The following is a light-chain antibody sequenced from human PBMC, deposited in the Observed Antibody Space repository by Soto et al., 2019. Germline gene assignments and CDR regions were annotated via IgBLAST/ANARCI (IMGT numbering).Light chain of an antibody. Sequence: DIQMTQSPSTLSASVGDRVTITCRASQSISSWLAWYQQKPGKAPKLLIYDASSLESGVTSRFSGSGSGTEFTLTISSLQPDDFATYYCQQYNSSPFGQGTKLEIK. CDR2: DAS. CDR1: QSISSW. V-gene: IGKV1-5*01. CDR3: QQYNSSP. J-gene: IGKJ2*01.